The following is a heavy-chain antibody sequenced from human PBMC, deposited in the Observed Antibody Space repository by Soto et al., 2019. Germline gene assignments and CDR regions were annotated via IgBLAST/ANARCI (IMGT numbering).Heavy chain of an antibody. D-gene: IGHD2-2*01. CDR1: GGSVNSGGHY. CDR3: ARGRCSRASCYAGYYYGMDV. CDR2: IYYSGTT. Sequence: PSETLSLTCTVSGGSVNSGGHYWNWIRQPPGKGLEWIGYIYYSGTTNYNPSLKSRVTISIDTSKNQFSLKLSSVTAADTAVYYCARGRCSRASCYAGYYYGMDVWGQGTRVTVSS. V-gene: IGHV4-61*08. J-gene: IGHJ6*02.